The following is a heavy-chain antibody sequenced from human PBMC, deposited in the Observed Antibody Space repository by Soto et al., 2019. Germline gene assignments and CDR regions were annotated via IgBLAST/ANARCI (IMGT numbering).Heavy chain of an antibody. J-gene: IGHJ3*02. Sequence: ASVKFSCKASGYTFTGYYMHWVRQAPGQGLEWMGWINPNSGGTNYAQKFQGRVTMTRDTSISTAYMELSRLRSDDTAVYYCGGCSTYYDFWSAHLAGAFDIWGQWTMVTV. D-gene: IGHD3-3*01. CDR3: GGCSTYYDFWSAHLAGAFDI. CDR1: GYTFTGYY. CDR2: INPNSGGT. V-gene: IGHV1-2*02.